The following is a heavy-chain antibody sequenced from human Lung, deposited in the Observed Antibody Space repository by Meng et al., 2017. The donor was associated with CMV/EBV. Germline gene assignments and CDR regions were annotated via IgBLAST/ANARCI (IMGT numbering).Heavy chain of an antibody. D-gene: IGHD7-27*01. J-gene: IGHJ4*02. CDR2: INTDGSFT. CDR3: GRDLTGERDQ. Sequence: EVQLVESGXGLVQPGGSLRLSCEDSGFTFSKYWFHWVRQVPGEGLVWVSRINTDGSFTSYADSVKGRFTISRDNAKNTLYLHMHTLRVDDSAVYYCGRDLTGERDQWGQGPLVTVSS. CDR1: GFTFSKYW. V-gene: IGHV3-74*03.